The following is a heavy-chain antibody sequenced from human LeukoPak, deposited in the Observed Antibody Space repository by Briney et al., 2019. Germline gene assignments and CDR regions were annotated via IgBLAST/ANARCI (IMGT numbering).Heavy chain of an antibody. CDR2: ISYDGGNK. D-gene: IGHD6-13*01. CDR3: AKDLTPAAADYYFDY. CDR1: GFTFSSYA. V-gene: IGHV3-30-3*01. J-gene: IGHJ4*02. Sequence: PGGALRLSCGASGFTFSSYAMHWVRQAPGKGLEWVAVISYDGGNKYYADSVKGRFTISRDNSKNTLYLQMNSLRAEDTAVYYCAKDLTPAAADYYFDYWGQGTLVTVSS.